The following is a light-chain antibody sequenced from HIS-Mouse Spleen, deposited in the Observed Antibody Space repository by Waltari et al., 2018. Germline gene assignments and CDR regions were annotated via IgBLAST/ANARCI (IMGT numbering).Light chain of an antibody. CDR3: CSYAGSSTWV. CDR2: EGS. V-gene: IGLV2-23*01. Sequence: QSALTQPASVSGSPGQSITISCTGTSSDVGSYNLVSWYQQHPGKAPKLMIYEGSKRPSGVSNRFSGSKSCNTASLTISGLQAEDDADYYCCSYAGSSTWVFGGGTKLTVL. CDR1: SSDVGSYNL. J-gene: IGLJ3*02.